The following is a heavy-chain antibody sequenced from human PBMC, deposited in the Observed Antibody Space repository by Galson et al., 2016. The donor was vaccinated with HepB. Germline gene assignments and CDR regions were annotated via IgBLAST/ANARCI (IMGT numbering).Heavy chain of an antibody. Sequence: SLRLSCAASGFTFGDYAVHGVRQVPGMGLDGVAGILSDGSADYYADSVKGRFTVSRDNSNHRLYLQMDSLRPDDTAVYYCARDSAGWGPGRGAFNIWGQGTLVTVSS. D-gene: IGHD2-21*02. CDR3: ARDSAGWGPGRGAFNI. CDR2: ILSDGSAD. CDR1: GFTFGDYA. V-gene: IGHV3-30*04. J-gene: IGHJ3*02.